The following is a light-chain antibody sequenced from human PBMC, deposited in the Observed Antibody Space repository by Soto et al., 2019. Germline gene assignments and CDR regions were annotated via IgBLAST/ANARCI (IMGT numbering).Light chain of an antibody. CDR2: DAS. V-gene: IGKV3-15*01. J-gene: IGKJ4*01. Sequence: EIVMTQSPATLSVSPGERATLSCRASQSVSSNLAWYQQKPGQAPRLLIYDASTRATGIPSRFSGSGSGTEYTLPISSLHSEDSAVYYCQQCSWHPFTVTFVGGTKVEIK. CDR3: QQCSWHPFTVT. CDR1: QSVSSN.